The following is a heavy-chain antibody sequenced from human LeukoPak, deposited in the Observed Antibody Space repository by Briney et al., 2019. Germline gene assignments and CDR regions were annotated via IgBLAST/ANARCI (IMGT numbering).Heavy chain of an antibody. J-gene: IGHJ4*02. Sequence: GGSLRLSCAASGITFSNAWMSWVRQAPGKGLEWVGRIKSETDGGTTDYAAPVKDRFTISRDDSKNTLYLQMNSLKTEDTAVYYCTTEPLIAVAGTYWGQGTLVTVSS. CDR1: GITFSNAW. CDR3: TTEPLIAVAGTY. CDR2: IKSETDGGTT. V-gene: IGHV3-15*01. D-gene: IGHD6-19*01.